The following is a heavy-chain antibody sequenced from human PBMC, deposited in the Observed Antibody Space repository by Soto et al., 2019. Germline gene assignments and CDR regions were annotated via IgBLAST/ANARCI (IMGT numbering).Heavy chain of an antibody. J-gene: IGHJ6*02. CDR1: GFTFSSYA. V-gene: IGHV3-30-3*01. D-gene: IGHD4-4*01. CDR2: ISYDGSNK. Sequence: PGGSLRLSCAASGFTFSSYAMHWVRQAPGKGLERVAVISYDGSNKYYADSVKGRFTISRDNSKNTLYLQMNSLRAEDTAVYYCARDPIPPVTTVMDVWGQGTTVTVS. CDR3: ARDPIPPVTTVMDV.